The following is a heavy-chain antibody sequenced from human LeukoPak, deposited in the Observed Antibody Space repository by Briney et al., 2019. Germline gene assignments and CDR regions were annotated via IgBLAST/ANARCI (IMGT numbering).Heavy chain of an antibody. J-gene: IGHJ1*01. D-gene: IGHD2-21*02. CDR2: INPNSGGT. CDR3: ARAKLDDCGGVCDQYFQH. CDR1: GYMFTGYY. V-gene: IGHV1-2*02. Sequence: ASVKVSCKASGYMFTGYYMHWVRQAPGQGLEWMGWINPNSGGTNFAQKFQGRVTLTRDTSINTAYMELSSLRSDDTAVYYCARAKLDDCGGVCDQYFQHWGQGTLVTVSS.